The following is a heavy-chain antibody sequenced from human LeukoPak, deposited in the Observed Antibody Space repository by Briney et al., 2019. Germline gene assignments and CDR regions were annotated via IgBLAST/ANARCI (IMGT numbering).Heavy chain of an antibody. CDR3: ARADYGDYGVDY. J-gene: IGHJ4*02. CDR1: GFAFSSSN. CDR2: ITSDSYI. V-gene: IGHV3-21*01. D-gene: IGHD4-17*01. Sequence: GGSPRLSCAASGFAFSSSNLNWFRQAPGKGLEWVSSITSDSYIYYADSLKGRFSISRDNAKNSLYLQMISLRAEDTAVYYCARADYGDYGVDYWGQGTLVTVSS.